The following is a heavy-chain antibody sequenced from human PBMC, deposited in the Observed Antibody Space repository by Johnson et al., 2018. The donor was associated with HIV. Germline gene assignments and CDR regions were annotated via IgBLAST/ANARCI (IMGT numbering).Heavy chain of an antibody. V-gene: IGHV3-73*01. J-gene: IGHJ3*02. CDR1: GFTFSGSA. D-gene: IGHD5-18*01. CDR3: TTDCPPSVRGYSYGNGREPHAFDI. Sequence: VQLVESGGGLVQPGGSLKLSCAASGFTFSGSAMHWVRQASGKGLEWVGRIRSKANSYATAYAASVKGRVPISRDDSKNTLYLQMNSLKTEDTAVYYCTTDCPPSVRGYSYGNGREPHAFDIWGQGTMVTVSS. CDR2: IRSKANSYAT.